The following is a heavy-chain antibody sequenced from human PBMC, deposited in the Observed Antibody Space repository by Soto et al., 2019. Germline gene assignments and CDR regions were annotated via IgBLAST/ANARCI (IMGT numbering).Heavy chain of an antibody. CDR1: GGSISSSSYY. V-gene: IGHV4-39*02. J-gene: IGHJ6*02. D-gene: IGHD3-16*01. CDR3: ARDGGSGMDV. Sequence: PSETLSLTCTVSGGSISSSSYYWGWIRQPPGKGLEWIGSIYYSGSTYYNPSLKSRVTISVDTSKNQFSLKLSSVTAADTAVYYCARDGGSGMDVWGQGTTVTVSS. CDR2: IYYSGST.